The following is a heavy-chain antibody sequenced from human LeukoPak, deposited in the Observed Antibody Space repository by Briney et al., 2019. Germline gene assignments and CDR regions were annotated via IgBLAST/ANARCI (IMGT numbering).Heavy chain of an antibody. CDR3: ARHVTTLDAFDI. V-gene: IGHV4-59*08. CDR2: IYYSGRT. Sequence: PSETLSLTRTVSGGSNSSYYRSWIRQPPGKGLEWIGYIYYSGRTNYNPSLKSRVTISVDTSKNQFSLKLSSVTAADTAVYYCARHVTTLDAFDIWGQGTMVTVSS. CDR1: GGSNSSYY. J-gene: IGHJ3*02. D-gene: IGHD2/OR15-2a*01.